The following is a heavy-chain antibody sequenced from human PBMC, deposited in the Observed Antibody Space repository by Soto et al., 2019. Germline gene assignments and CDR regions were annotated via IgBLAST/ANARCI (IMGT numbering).Heavy chain of an antibody. V-gene: IGHV1-46*02. D-gene: IGHD3-10*01. J-gene: IGHJ3*01. CDR3: ARKARNPSGGEVFDL. CDR1: GFDFNYYS. Sequence: ASVKVSCKASGFDFNYYSMHWVQQAPGQGLEWMGVIVPNSGTTGNAQKFLGRVTMTRDKSTNTVDMELTSLTSDDTAVYYCARKARNPSGGEVFDLWGQGTMATVSS. CDR2: IVPNSGTT.